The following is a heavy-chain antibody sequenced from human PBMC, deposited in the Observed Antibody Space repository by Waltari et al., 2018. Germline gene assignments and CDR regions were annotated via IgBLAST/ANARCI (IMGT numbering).Heavy chain of an antibody. J-gene: IGHJ5*02. CDR1: GFSFSSYW. CDR3: ARGVASMIRGVVDWFDP. Sequence: EVQLVESGGGLVQPGGSLRLSCAASGFSFSSYWMSWVRQAPGKGREWVAKINQDGSEKHYVDSVKGRFTVSRDNAKSSLYLQMNSLRADDTAVYYCARGVASMIRGVVDWFDPWGQGTLVTVSS. CDR2: INQDGSEK. V-gene: IGHV3-7*01. D-gene: IGHD3-10*01.